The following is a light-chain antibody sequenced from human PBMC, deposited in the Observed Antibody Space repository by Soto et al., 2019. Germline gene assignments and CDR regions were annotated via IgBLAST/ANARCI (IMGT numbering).Light chain of an antibody. CDR2: ATS. CDR3: QQYFASTWS. CDR1: QSIDSKY. Sequence: EIVLTQSPGTLSSSPGERATLSCRASQSIDSKYLAWYQHKPGQAPRLLIYATSSMAAAIPDRFGGTGSVTDFTRTINTLEPEAVALYYYQQYFASTWSFGQGTKVDSK. V-gene: IGKV3-20*01. J-gene: IGKJ1*01.